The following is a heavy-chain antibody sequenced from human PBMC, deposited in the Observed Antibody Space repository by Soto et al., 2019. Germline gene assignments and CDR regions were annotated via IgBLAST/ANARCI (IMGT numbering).Heavy chain of an antibody. V-gene: IGHV4-4*02. CDR2: ISHRGST. Sequence: QVHLQESGPGLVKPSGTLALTCAVSGGSISSDKWWTWVSQPPGKGLEWIGEISHRGSTNYSPSFKSRLSLSVDTTKTQFALRLTSVTASDTAVYYCAAIPLTSGVVSGRFDPWGQGIMVTVSS. CDR1: GGSISSDKW. D-gene: IGHD3-3*01. CDR3: AAIPLTSGVVSGRFDP. J-gene: IGHJ5*02.